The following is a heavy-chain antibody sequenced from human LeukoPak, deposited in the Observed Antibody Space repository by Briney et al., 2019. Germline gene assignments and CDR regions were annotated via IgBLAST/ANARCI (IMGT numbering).Heavy chain of an antibody. Sequence: ASVKVSCKASGYTFTSYGISWVRQAPGQGLEWMGWISAYNGNTNYAQKLQGRVTMTTDTSTSTAYMELRSLRSDDTAVYYCARDQGFWSGYSVGYYYYMDVWGKGTTVTVSS. J-gene: IGHJ6*03. CDR3: ARDQGFWSGYSVGYYYYMDV. V-gene: IGHV1-18*01. CDR1: GYTFTSYG. D-gene: IGHD3-3*01. CDR2: ISAYNGNT.